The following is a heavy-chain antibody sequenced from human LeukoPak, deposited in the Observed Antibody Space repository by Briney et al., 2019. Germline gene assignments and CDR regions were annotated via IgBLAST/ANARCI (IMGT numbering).Heavy chain of an antibody. CDR1: GYTFTGYY. CDR3: ARDDSVGDNAWWFDP. Sequence: ASVKVSCKASGYTFTGYYMHWVRQAPGQGLEWMGWINPNSGGTNYAQKFQGRVTMTRDMSTSTDYMELSSLRSEDTAIYYCARDDSVGDNAWWFDPWGQGTLVTVSS. D-gene: IGHD1-26*01. CDR2: INPNSGGT. V-gene: IGHV1-2*02. J-gene: IGHJ5*02.